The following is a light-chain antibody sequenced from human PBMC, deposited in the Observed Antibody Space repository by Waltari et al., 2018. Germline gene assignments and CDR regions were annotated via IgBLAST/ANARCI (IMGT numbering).Light chain of an antibody. CDR1: QSISSR. CDR2: DAS. J-gene: IGKJ1*01. Sequence: DIQMTQSPSSLSASVGDRVTITCRASQSISSRLAWSQQKPGKAPKLLIYDASSLETGVPSRFSGSGSGTEFTLTISSLQPDDFATYYCQQYKSYWTFGQGTKVEIK. CDR3: QQYKSYWT. V-gene: IGKV1-5*01.